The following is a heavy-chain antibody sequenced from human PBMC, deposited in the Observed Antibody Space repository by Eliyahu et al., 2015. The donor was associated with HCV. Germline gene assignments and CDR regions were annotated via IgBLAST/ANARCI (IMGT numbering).Heavy chain of an antibody. J-gene: IGHJ3*02. V-gene: IGHV3-23*01. CDR3: AKAVTRPPYCGGDCYSEAFDI. Sequence: EVQLLESGGGLVQPGGSLRLSCAASGFTFSXYAXXWVRQAPGKGVGWVSAISGSGGSTYYADSVKGRFTISRDNSKNTLYLQMNSLRAEDTAVYYCAKAVTRPPYCGGDCYSEAFDIWGQGTMVTVSS. D-gene: IGHD2-21*02. CDR2: ISGSGGST. CDR1: GFTFSXYA.